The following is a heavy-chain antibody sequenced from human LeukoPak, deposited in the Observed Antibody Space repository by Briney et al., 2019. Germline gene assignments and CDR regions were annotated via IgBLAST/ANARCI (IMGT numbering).Heavy chain of an antibody. CDR2: ISSSSSYI. D-gene: IGHD6-13*01. CDR1: GFAFSSYS. Sequence: KPGGSLRLSCAASGFAFSSYSMNWVRQAPGKGLEWVSSISSSSSYIYYADSVKGRFTISRDNAKNSLYLQMNSLRAEDTAVYYCARDRKPYSSSFQHWGQGTLVTVSS. J-gene: IGHJ1*01. CDR3: ARDRKPYSSSFQH. V-gene: IGHV3-21*01.